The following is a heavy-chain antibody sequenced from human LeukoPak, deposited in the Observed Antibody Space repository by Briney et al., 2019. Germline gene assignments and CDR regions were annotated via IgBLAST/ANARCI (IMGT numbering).Heavy chain of an antibody. CDR1: GFTFSNYA. J-gene: IGHJ4*02. CDR2: ISGSGGST. V-gene: IGHV3-23*01. Sequence: GGSLRLSCAASGFTFSNYAMSWVRQAPGKGLEWVSGISGSGGSTYYADSVKGRFTISRDNSKNTLYLQMNSLRAEDTAVYYCARVYGDYSIDYWGQGTLVTVSS. D-gene: IGHD4-17*01. CDR3: ARVYGDYSIDY.